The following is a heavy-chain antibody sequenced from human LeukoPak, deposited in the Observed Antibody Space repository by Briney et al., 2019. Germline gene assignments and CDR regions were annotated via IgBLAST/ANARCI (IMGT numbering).Heavy chain of an antibody. V-gene: IGHV3-9*01. CDR2: ISWNSGSI. CDR1: GFTFDDYA. J-gene: IGHJ3*02. CDR3: AREGAFDI. Sequence: PGGSLRLSCAASGFTFDDYAMHWVRQAPGKGLEWVSGISWNSGSIGYADSVKGRFTISRDNAKNSLYLQMNSLRAEDTAVYYCAREGAFDIWGQGTMVTVSS.